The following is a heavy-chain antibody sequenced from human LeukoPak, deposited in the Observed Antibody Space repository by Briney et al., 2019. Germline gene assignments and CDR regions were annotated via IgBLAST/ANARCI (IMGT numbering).Heavy chain of an antibody. D-gene: IGHD1-26*01. J-gene: IGHJ4*02. V-gene: IGHV3-7*01. Sequence: GGSLRLSCAASGFTFANSWMAWVRQAPGKGLEWVANIKQDGSTKHYADSLKGRFTISRDNPKNSLFLHMNNLRADDTAIYYCTRDTIGSLDYWGQGILVTVAS. CDR1: GFTFANSW. CDR2: IKQDGSTK. CDR3: TRDTIGSLDY.